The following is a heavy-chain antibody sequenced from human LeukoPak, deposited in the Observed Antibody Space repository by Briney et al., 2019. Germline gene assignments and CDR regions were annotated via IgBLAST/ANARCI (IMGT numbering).Heavy chain of an antibody. J-gene: IGHJ6*03. V-gene: IGHV3-23*01. CDR2: ISGSGGST. CDR3: AKSPSSYYYYYMDV. CDR1: GFTFSSYA. Sequence: GGSLRLSCAASGFTFSSYAMSWVRQAPGKGLEWVSAISGSGGSTYYADSVKGRFTISRDNSKNTLYLQMNSLRAEDTAAYYCAKSPSSYYYYYMDVWGKGTTVTVSS.